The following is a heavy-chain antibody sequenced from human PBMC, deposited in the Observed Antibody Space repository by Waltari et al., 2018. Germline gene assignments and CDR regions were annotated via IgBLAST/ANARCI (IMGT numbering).Heavy chain of an antibody. CDR3: AKDLWEVGATDY. D-gene: IGHD1-26*01. CDR2: ISGSGGST. J-gene: IGHJ4*02. CDR1: GFPFGSYA. Sequence: EVQLLESGGGLVPPGGSLRLSCAASGFPFGSYAMRWVRQAPGEGLEWVSAISGSGGSTYYADSVKGRFTISRDNSKNTLYLQMNSLRAEDTAVYYCAKDLWEVGATDYWGQGTLVTVSS. V-gene: IGHV3-23*01.